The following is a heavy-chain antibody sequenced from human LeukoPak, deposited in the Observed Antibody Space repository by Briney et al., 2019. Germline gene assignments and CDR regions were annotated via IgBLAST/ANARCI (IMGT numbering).Heavy chain of an antibody. CDR1: GFTFSSYG. CDR2: IPYDGSNK. D-gene: IGHD3-10*01. CDR3: AKDSMVRGENYFDY. Sequence: GGSLRLSCAASGFTFSSYGMHWVRQAPGKGLEWVAVIPYDGSNKYYADSVKGRFTISRDNSKNTLYLQMNSLRAEDTAVYYCAKDSMVRGENYFDYWGQGTLVTVSS. V-gene: IGHV3-30*18. J-gene: IGHJ4*02.